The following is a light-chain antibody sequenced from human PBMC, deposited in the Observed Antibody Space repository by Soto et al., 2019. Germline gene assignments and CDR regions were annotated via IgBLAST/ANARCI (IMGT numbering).Light chain of an antibody. CDR3: AAWDDSLSGPV. V-gene: IGLV1-47*02. Sequence: VLTQPPSASGTPGQRVTISCSGSTSNLGSHFVYWYQQLPGTAPKLLIYNNNQRPSGVPDRFSGSKSGTSASLAISGLRSDDESDYYCAAWDDSLSGPVFGGGTKVTVL. CDR1: TSNLGSHF. J-gene: IGLJ3*02. CDR2: NNN.